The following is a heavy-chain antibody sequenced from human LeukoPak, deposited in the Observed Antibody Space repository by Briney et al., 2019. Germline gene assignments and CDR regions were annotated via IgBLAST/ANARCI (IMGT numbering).Heavy chain of an antibody. CDR2: FDPEDGET. J-gene: IGHJ4*02. Sequence: ASVKVSCKVSGYTLTEFSMHWVRQAPGKGLEWTGGFDPEDGETIYAQKFQGRVTMTEDTSTDTAYMELSSLRSEDTAVYYCATDDGVPARYWGQGTLVTVSS. CDR3: ATDDGVPARY. V-gene: IGHV1-24*01. D-gene: IGHD2-2*01. CDR1: GYTLTEFS.